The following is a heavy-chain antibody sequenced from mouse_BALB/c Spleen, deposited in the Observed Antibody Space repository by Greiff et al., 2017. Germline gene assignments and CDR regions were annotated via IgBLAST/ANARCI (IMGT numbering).Heavy chain of an antibody. D-gene: IGHD1-1*01. CDR1: GYTFSSYW. CDR3: ARAQVLYGSSHYFDY. CDR2: ILPGSGST. Sequence: QVQLQQSGAELMKPGASVKISCKATGYTFSSYWIEWVKQRPGHGLEWIGEILPGSGSTNYNEKFKGKATFTADTSSNTAYMQLSSLTSEDSAVYYCARAQVLYGSSHYFDYWGQGTTLTVSS. J-gene: IGHJ2*01. V-gene: IGHV1-9*01.